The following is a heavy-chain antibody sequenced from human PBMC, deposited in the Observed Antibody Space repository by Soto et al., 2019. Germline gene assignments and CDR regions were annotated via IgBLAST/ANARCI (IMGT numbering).Heavy chain of an antibody. D-gene: IGHD2-15*01. Sequence: QLQLQESGPGLVKPSETLSLTCTVSGGSISSSSYYWGWIRQPPGKGLEWIGSLYYSGSTDYNPSLKSRVTISVDTSKNQFSLKRSSVTAADTAVYYCARLVFEDIVVVVAAANWFDPWGQGTLVTVSS. CDR1: GGSISSSSYY. CDR3: ARLVFEDIVVVVAAANWFDP. J-gene: IGHJ5*02. V-gene: IGHV4-39*01. CDR2: LYYSGST.